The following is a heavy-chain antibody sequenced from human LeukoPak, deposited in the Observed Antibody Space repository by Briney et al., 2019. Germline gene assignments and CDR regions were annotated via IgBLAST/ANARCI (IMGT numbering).Heavy chain of an antibody. CDR2: IYSSGST. V-gene: IGHV4-39*07. D-gene: IGHD6-6*01. J-gene: IGHJ6*03. Sequence: PSETLSLTCSVSGASISSGSNYWGWIRQPPGKTLEWIGSIYSSGSTYYNSSLQSRVIIIIDTPKNQFSLKLSSVTAADTAVYYCARDWGVSARPGYMDVWGKGTTVTVSS. CDR1: GASISSGSNY. CDR3: ARDWGVSARPGYMDV.